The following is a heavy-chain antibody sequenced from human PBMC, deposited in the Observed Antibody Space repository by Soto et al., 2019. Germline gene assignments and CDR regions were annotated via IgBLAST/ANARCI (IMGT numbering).Heavy chain of an antibody. Sequence: ASVKVSCKASGYTFTGYYMHWVRQAPGQGLEWMGWINPNSGDPNYAQKFQGRVTMSRDTSINTAYMELRWLRSEDTAVYYCTREGGGIAAAGAGNDAFDTWAQGTKVNVSS. V-gene: IGHV1-2*02. CDR1: GYTFTGYY. CDR3: TREGGGIAAAGAGNDAFDT. J-gene: IGHJ3*02. CDR2: INPNSGDP. D-gene: IGHD6-13*01.